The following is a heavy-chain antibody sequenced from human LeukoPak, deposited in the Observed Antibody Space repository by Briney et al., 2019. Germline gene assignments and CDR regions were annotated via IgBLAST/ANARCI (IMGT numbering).Heavy chain of an antibody. D-gene: IGHD5-12*01. Sequence: GGSLRLSCAASGFTFSSYAMSWVRQAPGKGLEWVSAISGSGGSTYYADSVKGRFTISRDNSKNMLYLQMDSLRAEDTAVYYCARDGGVATGYGMDVWGQGTTVTVSS. CDR3: ARDGGVATGYGMDV. J-gene: IGHJ6*02. CDR2: ISGSGGST. V-gene: IGHV3-23*01. CDR1: GFTFSSYA.